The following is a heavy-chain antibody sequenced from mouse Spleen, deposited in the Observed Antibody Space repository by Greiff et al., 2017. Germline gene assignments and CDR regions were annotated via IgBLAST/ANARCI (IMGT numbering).Heavy chain of an antibody. CDR1: GFNIKDDY. CDR2: IDPENGDT. J-gene: IGHJ2*01. D-gene: IGHD1-1*01. V-gene: IGHV14-4*01. CDR3: TSSYYGSSLDY. Sequence: EVQLQQSGAELVRPGASVKLSCTASGFNIKDDYMHWVKQRPEQGLEWIGWIDPENGDTEYASKFQGKATITADTSSNTAYLQLSSLTSEDTAVYYCTSSYYGSSLDYWGQGTTLTVSS.